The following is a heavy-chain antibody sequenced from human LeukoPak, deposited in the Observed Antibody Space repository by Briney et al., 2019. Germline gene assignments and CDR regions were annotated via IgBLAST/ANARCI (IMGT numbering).Heavy chain of an antibody. CDR3: ARTHNWNEERAFDI. CDR1: GYTFTSYG. J-gene: IGHJ3*02. V-gene: IGHV1-69*13. D-gene: IGHD1-20*01. CDR2: IIPIFGTA. Sequence: SVKVSCRASGYTFTSYGISWVRQAPGQGLEWMGGIIPIFGTANYAQKFQGRVTITADESTSTAYMELSSLRSEDTAVYYCARTHNWNEERAFDIWGQGTMVTVSS.